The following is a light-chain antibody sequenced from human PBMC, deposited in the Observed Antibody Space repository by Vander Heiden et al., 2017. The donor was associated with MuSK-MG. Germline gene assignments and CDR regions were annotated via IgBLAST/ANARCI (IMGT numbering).Light chain of an antibody. CDR3: SSYTSSSTLV. CDR2: DVS. CDR1: SSDVGGYNH. Sequence: SALTQPASVSGSPGQSITISCPGTSSDVGGYNHVSWYQQHPGKAPKLMIYDVSNRPSGVSNRFSGSKSGNTASLTISGLQAEDDADYYCSSYTSSSTLVFGGGTKLTVL. V-gene: IGLV2-14*01. J-gene: IGLJ2*01.